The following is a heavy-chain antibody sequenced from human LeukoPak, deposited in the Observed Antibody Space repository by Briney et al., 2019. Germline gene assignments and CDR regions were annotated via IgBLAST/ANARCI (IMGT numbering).Heavy chain of an antibody. CDR2: IHYSGST. Sequence: SETLSLTCTVSGGSISSGGYYWSWIRQHPGKGLEWIGYIHYSGSTYYNPSLKSRVTISVDTSKNQFSLKLSSVTAADTAVYYCARVGYSYGIDYWGQGTLVTVSS. CDR3: ARVGYSYGIDY. J-gene: IGHJ4*02. V-gene: IGHV4-31*03. CDR1: GGSISSGGYY. D-gene: IGHD5-18*01.